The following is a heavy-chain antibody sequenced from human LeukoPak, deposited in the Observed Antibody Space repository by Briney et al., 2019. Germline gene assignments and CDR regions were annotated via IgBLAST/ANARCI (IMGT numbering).Heavy chain of an antibody. CDR2: ISSSSSYT. V-gene: IGHV3-11*06. Sequence: GGSLRLSCAASGFTFSDYYMSWIRQAPGKGLEWVSYISSSSSYTNDADAVKGRFTISRDNAKNSLYLQMNSLRAEDTAVYYCARGRRDGYNPSFDYWGQGTLVTVSS. CDR1: GFTFSDYY. CDR3: ARGRRDGYNPSFDY. J-gene: IGHJ4*02. D-gene: IGHD5-24*01.